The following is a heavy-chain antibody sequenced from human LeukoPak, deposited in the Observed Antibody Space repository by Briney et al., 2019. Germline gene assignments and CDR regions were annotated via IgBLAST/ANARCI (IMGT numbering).Heavy chain of an antibody. Sequence: PSETLSLTCAVYGGSFSGYYWSWIRQPPGKGLEWTGEINHSGSTNYNPSLKSRVTISVDTSKNQFSLKLSSVTAADTAVYYCARLPLVGIAAVPWGQGTLVTVSS. CDR1: GGSFSGYY. J-gene: IGHJ5*02. D-gene: IGHD6-13*01. V-gene: IGHV4-34*01. CDR2: INHSGST. CDR3: ARLPLVGIAAVP.